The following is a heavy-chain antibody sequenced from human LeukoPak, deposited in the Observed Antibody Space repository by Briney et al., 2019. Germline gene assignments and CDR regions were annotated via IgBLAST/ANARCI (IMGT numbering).Heavy chain of an antibody. J-gene: IGHJ4*02. Sequence: GGSLRLSCAASGFTFSSYAMNWVRQAPGKGLEWVSGISGSGGNTYYADSGKGRLTISRDNTKNTLYLQRNSLRAEDTAVYYCSKIQVVQYQPRYFFDYWGQGTLVTVSS. V-gene: IGHV3-23*01. D-gene: IGHD6-13*01. CDR2: ISGSGGNT. CDR3: SKIQVVQYQPRYFFDY. CDR1: GFTFSSYA.